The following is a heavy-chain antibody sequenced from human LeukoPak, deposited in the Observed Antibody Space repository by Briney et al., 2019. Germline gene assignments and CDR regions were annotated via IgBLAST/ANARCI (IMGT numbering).Heavy chain of an antibody. D-gene: IGHD2-2*01. Sequence: SETLSLTCAVYGGSFSGYYWSWIRQPPGKGLEWIGGINHSGSTNYNPSLKSRVTISVDTSKNQFSLKLSSVTAADTAVYYCARGPSCSSTSCYPDEDVWFDPWGQGTLVTVSS. CDR3: ARGPSCSSTSCYPDEDVWFDP. CDR1: GGSFSGYY. J-gene: IGHJ5*02. CDR2: INHSGST. V-gene: IGHV4-34*01.